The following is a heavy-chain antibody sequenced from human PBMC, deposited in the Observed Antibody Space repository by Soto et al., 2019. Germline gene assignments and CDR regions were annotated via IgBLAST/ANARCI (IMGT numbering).Heavy chain of an antibody. J-gene: IGHJ4*02. CDR3: ARDGADYGSGNYYNRIDV. CDR1: GDIFSTYA. Sequence: QVQVIQSGAEVKKPGSSVKVSCQVSGDIFSTYAISWLRQDPGQGLEWMGGINPIFGTPNYAQNFQVRVTTTADESTSTAYTEPSGLRSEDTAVYYCARDGADYGSGNYYNRIDVWGQGTLVTASS. CDR2: INPIFGTP. D-gene: IGHD3-10*01. V-gene: IGHV1-69*19.